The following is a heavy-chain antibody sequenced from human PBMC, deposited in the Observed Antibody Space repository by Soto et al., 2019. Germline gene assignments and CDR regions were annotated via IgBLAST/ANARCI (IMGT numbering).Heavy chain of an antibody. D-gene: IGHD5-12*01. CDR3: ARDSGYDHNWFDP. CDR1: GFTFSSYG. CDR2: IWYDGSNK. J-gene: IGHJ5*02. Sequence: QLGGSLRLSCAASGFTFSSYGMHWVRQAPGKGLEWVAVIWYDGSNKYYADSVKGRFTISRDNSKNTLYLQMNSLRAEDTAVYYCARDSGYDHNWFDPWGQGTLVTVSS. V-gene: IGHV3-33*01.